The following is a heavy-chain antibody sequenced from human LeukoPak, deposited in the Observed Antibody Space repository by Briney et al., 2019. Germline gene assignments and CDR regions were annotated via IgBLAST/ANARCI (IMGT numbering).Heavy chain of an antibody. CDR1: GYTFTHYY. V-gene: IGHV1-18*04. CDR2: ISAYNGNT. D-gene: IGHD6-13*01. J-gene: IGHJ4*02. Sequence: ASVKISCKTSGYTFTHYYIHWVRQAPGQGLEWMGWISAYNGNTNYAQKLQGRVTMTTDTSTSTAYMELRSLRSDDTAVYYCARDGPGYSSSWYHYWGQGTLVTVSS. CDR3: ARDGPGYSSSWYHY.